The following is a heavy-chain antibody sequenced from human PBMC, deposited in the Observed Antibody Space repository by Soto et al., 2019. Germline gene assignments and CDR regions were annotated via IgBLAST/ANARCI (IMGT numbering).Heavy chain of an antibody. CDR2: IIPIFGTA. CDR3: ARPYYDILTGYKNYYYYYGMDV. Sequence: QVPLVQSGAEVKKPGSSVKVSCKASGGTFSSYAISWVRQAPGQGLEWMGGIIPIFGTANYAQKFQGRVTITADESTSTAYMELSSLRSEDTAVYYCARPYYDILTGYKNYYYYYGMDVWGQGPTVTVSS. CDR1: GGTFSSYA. J-gene: IGHJ6*02. V-gene: IGHV1-69*01. D-gene: IGHD3-9*01.